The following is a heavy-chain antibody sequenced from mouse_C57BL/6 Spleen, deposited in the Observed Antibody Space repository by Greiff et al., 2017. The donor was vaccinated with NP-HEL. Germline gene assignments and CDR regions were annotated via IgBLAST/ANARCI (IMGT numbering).Heavy chain of an antibody. CDR2: INPSTGGT. Sequence: EVKLMESGPELVKPGASVKISCKASGYSFTGYYMNWVKQSPEKSLEWIGEINPSTGGTTYNQKFKAKATLTVDKSSSTAYMQLKSLTSEDSAVYYCARDDYYAMDYWGQGTSVTVSS. J-gene: IGHJ4*01. V-gene: IGHV1-42*01. CDR1: GYSFTGYY. CDR3: ARDDYYAMDY.